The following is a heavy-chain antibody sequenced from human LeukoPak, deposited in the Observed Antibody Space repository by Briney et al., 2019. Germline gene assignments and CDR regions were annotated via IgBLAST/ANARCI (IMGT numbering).Heavy chain of an antibody. CDR1: DVSISSSY. V-gene: IGHV4-59*08. CDR3: ASLSSGWYGY. D-gene: IGHD6-19*01. Sequence: SETLSLTCSVSDVSISSSYWSWIRQPPGKGLEWIGYIYYSGSTYYNPSLKSRLTISVDKAKNEFSLKLSSVTAADTAVYYCASLSSGWYGYWGQGTLVTVSS. CDR2: IYYSGST. J-gene: IGHJ4*02.